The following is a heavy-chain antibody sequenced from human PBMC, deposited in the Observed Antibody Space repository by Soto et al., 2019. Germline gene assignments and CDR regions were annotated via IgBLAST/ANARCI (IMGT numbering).Heavy chain of an antibody. V-gene: IGHV1-69*13. CDR1: GGTFSSYA. D-gene: IGHD3-22*01. Sequence: GASVKVSCKASGGTFSSYAISWVRQAPGQGLEWMGGIIPIFGTANYAQKFQGRVTITADESTSTAYMELSSLRSEDTAVYYCAKALYDSSGYGCVFDIGAKGTRVPVPS. CDR2: IIPIFGTA. J-gene: IGHJ3*02. CDR3: AKALYDSSGYGCVFDI.